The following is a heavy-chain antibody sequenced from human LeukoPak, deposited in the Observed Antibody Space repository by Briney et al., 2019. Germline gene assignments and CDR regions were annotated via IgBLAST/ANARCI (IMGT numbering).Heavy chain of an antibody. J-gene: IGHJ4*02. V-gene: IGHV4-4*07. CDR3: AREGLPDHQTYYYDSSGYPNDY. CDR1: GGSISSHY. Sequence: SETLSLTCTVSGGSISSHYWSWIRQPAGKGLEWIGRIYTSGSTNYNPSLKSRVTMSVDTSKNQFSLKLSSVTAADTAVYYCAREGLPDHQTYYYDSSGYPNDYWGQGTLVTVSS. D-gene: IGHD3-22*01. CDR2: IYTSGST.